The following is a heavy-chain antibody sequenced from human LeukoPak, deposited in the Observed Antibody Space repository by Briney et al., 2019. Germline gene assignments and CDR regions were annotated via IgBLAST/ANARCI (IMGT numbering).Heavy chain of an antibody. J-gene: IGHJ5*02. Sequence: ASVKVSCKASGYTFTDNYIHWVRQAPGQGLEWMGWINPLSGGPMYAQKFQGRVTMTRDTSLSTAYIELNGLKSDDTALYYCAREGIKIFGGWAPFDPWGQGTLVTVS. CDR2: INPLSGGP. V-gene: IGHV1-2*02. CDR3: AREGIKIFGGWAPFDP. D-gene: IGHD3-3*01. CDR1: GYTFTDNY.